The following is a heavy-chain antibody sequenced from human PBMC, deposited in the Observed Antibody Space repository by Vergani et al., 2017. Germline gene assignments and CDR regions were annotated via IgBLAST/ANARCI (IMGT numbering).Heavy chain of an antibody. D-gene: IGHD3-22*01. CDR2: ISGSGGFT. CDR3: AKIDYYDSSGYYYGYYFDY. V-gene: IGHV3-23*01. Sequence: EVQLLESGGNLVQPGGSLRPSCAASGFTFTNFAMTWVRQAPGEGLEWVSGISGSGGFTYYADSVKGRFTISRDNSKNTMFLQMNNLRAEDTAVYYCAKIDYYDSSGYYYGYYFDYWGQGTLVTVSS. CDR1: GFTFTNFA. J-gene: IGHJ4*02.